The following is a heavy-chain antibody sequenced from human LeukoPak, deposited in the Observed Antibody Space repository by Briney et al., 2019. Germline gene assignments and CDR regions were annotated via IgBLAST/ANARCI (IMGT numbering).Heavy chain of an antibody. CDR3: ARAPYSSSWITILYYYYGMDV. Sequence: GASVKVSCKASGYTFTSYGISWVRQAPGQGLEWMGWISAYNGNTNYARKLQGRVTMTTDTSTSTAYMELRSLRSDDTAVYYCARAPYSSSWITILYYYYGMDVWGQGTTVTVSS. CDR1: GYTFTSYG. J-gene: IGHJ6*02. D-gene: IGHD6-13*01. V-gene: IGHV1-18*01. CDR2: ISAYNGNT.